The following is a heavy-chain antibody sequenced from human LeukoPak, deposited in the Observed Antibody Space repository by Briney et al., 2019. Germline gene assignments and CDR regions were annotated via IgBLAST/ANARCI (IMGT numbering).Heavy chain of an antibody. CDR2: IKQDGSEK. CDR1: GFTVSSNY. J-gene: IGHJ6*02. V-gene: IGHV3-7*01. CDR3: GRAMDV. Sequence: GGSLRLSCAASGFTVSSNYMSWVRQAPGKGLEWVANIKQDGSEKYYVDSVKGRFTISRDNAKNSLYLQMNSLRVEDTAVYYCGRAMDVWGQGTTVTVSS.